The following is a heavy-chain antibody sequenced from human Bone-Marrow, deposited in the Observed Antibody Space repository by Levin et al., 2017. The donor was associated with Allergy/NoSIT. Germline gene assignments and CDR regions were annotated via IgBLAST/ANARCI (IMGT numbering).Heavy chain of an antibody. D-gene: IGHD5-24*01. CDR1: GFSLNNARMG. Sequence: ETLSLTCTVSGFSLNNARMGVSWIRQPPGTALEWLAHISSKDEKFYSTSLKSRLTISKDTSKSQVVLSMTNMDPVDTATYYCARKMGMANGMDVWGQGTTVTVSS. CDR3: ARKMGMANGMDV. J-gene: IGHJ6*02. V-gene: IGHV2-26*01. CDR2: ISSKDEK.